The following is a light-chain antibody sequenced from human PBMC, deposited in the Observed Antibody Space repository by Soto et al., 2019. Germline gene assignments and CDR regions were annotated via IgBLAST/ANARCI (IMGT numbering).Light chain of an antibody. CDR2: GAS. CDR1: QSVGKNY. CDR3: QQYATDPLT. Sequence: EIVLTQSPGTLSLSPGEGATLSCRASQSVGKNYLAWYQHKSGQAPRLLIHGASNMATGIPARFSGSGSGTDFTLTISRLEPEDFVAYYCQQYATDPLTFGGGTKVEIK. V-gene: IGKV3-20*01. J-gene: IGKJ4*01.